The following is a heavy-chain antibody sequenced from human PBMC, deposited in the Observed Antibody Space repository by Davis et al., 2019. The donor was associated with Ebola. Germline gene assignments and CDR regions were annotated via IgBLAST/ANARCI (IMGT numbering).Heavy chain of an antibody. J-gene: IGHJ5*02. D-gene: IGHD2-15*01. CDR2: INSDGSST. Sequence: GESLKISCAASGFTFSSYWMHWVRQVPGKGLVWVSRINSDGSSTSYADSVKGRFTSSRDNAKNTLYLQMNSLRAEDTAVYYCARALVLTPFSFDPWGQGTLVTVSS. CDR1: GFTFSSYW. V-gene: IGHV3-74*01. CDR3: ARALVLTPFSFDP.